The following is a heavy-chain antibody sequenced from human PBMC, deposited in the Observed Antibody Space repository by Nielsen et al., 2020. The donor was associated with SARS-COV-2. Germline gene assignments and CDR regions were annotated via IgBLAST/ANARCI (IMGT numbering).Heavy chain of an antibody. CDR3: ARESGLDTTDN. J-gene: IGHJ4*02. D-gene: IGHD3/OR15-3a*01. CDR1: GGSISSYY. CDR2: IYYSGST. V-gene: IGHV4-59*12. Sequence: SGTLSLTCTVSGGSISSYYWSWIRQPPGKGLEWIGYIYYSGSTNYNPSLKSRVTISMDASKNQFSLKMSSVTAADTAVYYCARESGLDTTDNWGQGVLVTVSS.